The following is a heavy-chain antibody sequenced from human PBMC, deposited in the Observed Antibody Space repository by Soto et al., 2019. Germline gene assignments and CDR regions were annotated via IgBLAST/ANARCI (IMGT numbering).Heavy chain of an antibody. V-gene: IGHV3-23*01. Sequence: EVHLLDSGGGLVQPGGSLRLSCAASGFTFTNYAMSWVRQAPGKGLEWVSSISGSGGNTYYVDSVRGRFTISRDNTKNTLYLQMNSLRAEDTAIYYCVKARAAGGFDYWGQGTLVTVSS. D-gene: IGHD3-10*01. CDR2: ISGSGGNT. CDR1: GFTFTNYA. CDR3: VKARAAGGFDY. J-gene: IGHJ4*02.